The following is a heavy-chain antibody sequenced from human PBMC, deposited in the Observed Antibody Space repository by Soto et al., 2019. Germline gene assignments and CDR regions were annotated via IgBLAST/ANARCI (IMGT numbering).Heavy chain of an antibody. CDR1: GYTFTDCS. CDR2: INTGHGNT. D-gene: IGHD1-1*01. V-gene: IGHV1-3*04. Sequence: QVQLVQSGAEVKKPGASVKDSCTASGYTFTDCSIHWVRQAPGQGLEWMGWINTGHGNTQYSLKLQDRVTITRESSATTAYMELSSLTSEDTAVYYYARAPWRATVSYWYFDVWGRGTLVTVSS. J-gene: IGHJ2*01. CDR3: ARAPWRATVSYWYFDV.